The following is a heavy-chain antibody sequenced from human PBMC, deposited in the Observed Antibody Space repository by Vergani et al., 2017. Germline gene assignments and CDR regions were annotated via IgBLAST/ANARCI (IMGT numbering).Heavy chain of an antibody. D-gene: IGHD6-13*01. CDR3: ARGIAAADTPDAFDI. CDR1: GYTFTGYY. J-gene: IGHJ3*02. V-gene: IGHV1-2*02. Sequence: QVQLVQSGAEVKKPGASVKVSCKASGYTFTGYYMHWVRQAPGQGLEWMGWINPNSGGTNYAQKFQGRVTMTRDTSISTAYMELSRLRSEDTAVYYCARGIAAADTPDAFDIWGQGTMVTVSS. CDR2: INPNSGGT.